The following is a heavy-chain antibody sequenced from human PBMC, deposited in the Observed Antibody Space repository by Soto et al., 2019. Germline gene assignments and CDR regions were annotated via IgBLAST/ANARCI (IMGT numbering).Heavy chain of an antibody. Sequence: QVQLVQSGAEVKKPGSSVKVSCKASGGTFSSYAISWVRQAPGQGLEWMGGIIPIFGTANYAQKFQGRVTITADESTSTAYVELSSLRSEDTAVYYCATGLDLGYCSGGSCSNSGAFDIWGQGTMVTVSS. V-gene: IGHV1-69*01. CDR2: IIPIFGTA. D-gene: IGHD2-15*01. J-gene: IGHJ3*02. CDR3: ATGLDLGYCSGGSCSNSGAFDI. CDR1: GGTFSSYA.